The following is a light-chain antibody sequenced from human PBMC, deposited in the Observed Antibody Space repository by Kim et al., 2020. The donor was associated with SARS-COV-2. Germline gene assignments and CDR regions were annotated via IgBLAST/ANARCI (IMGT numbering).Light chain of an antibody. Sequence: SPGERATLYCRASQSIGTNLAWYQQKPGQAPRFLIYHASIRATGVPARFSGSGSGTEFTLTISSLQSEDFAVYYCQQYNNWPPWTFGQGTKVDIK. V-gene: IGKV3-15*01. J-gene: IGKJ1*01. CDR3: QQYNNWPPWT. CDR2: HAS. CDR1: QSIGTN.